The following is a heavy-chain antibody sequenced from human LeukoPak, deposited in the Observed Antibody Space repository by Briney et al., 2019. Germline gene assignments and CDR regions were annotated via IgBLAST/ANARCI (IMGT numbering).Heavy chain of an antibody. CDR2: IYYSGST. CDR1: GGSISGSSYY. D-gene: IGHD5-12*01. J-gene: IGHJ3*02. Sequence: SETLSLTCTVPGGSISGSSYYWGWIRQPPGKGLEWIGSIYYSGSTYYNPSLKSRVTISVDTSKNQFSLKLSSVTAADTAVYYCARVVDKRDAFDIWGQGTMVTVSS. CDR3: ARVVDKRDAFDI. V-gene: IGHV4-39*07.